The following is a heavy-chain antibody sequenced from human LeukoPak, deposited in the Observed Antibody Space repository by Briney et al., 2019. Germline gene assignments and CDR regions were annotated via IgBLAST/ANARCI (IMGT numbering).Heavy chain of an antibody. J-gene: IGHJ5*02. D-gene: IGHD2-15*01. V-gene: IGHV4-4*07. Sequence: PSETLSLTCTVSGGSISSYYWSWIRQPAGKGLEWIGRIYTSGSTNYNPSLKSRVTMSVDTSKNQFSLKLSSVTAADTAVYYCARGRSVGWGYNWFDPWGQGTLVIVSS. CDR3: ARGRSVGWGYNWFDP. CDR1: GGSISSYY. CDR2: IYTSGST.